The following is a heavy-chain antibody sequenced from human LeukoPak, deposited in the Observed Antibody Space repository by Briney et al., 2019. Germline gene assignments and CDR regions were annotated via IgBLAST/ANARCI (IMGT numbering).Heavy chain of an antibody. CDR3: ARDRQRGIVVVTDNWFDP. J-gene: IGHJ5*02. Sequence: ASVKVSCKASGYTFTSYYMHWVRQAPGQGLEWMGIINSSGGSTSYAQKFQGRVTMTRDMSTSTVYMELSSLRSEDTAVYYCARDRQRGIVVVTDNWFDPWGQGTLVTVSS. D-gene: IGHD3-22*01. V-gene: IGHV1-46*01. CDR1: GYTFTSYY. CDR2: INSSGGST.